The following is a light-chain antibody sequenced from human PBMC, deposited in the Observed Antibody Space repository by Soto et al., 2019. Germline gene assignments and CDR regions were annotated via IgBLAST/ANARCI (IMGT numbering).Light chain of an antibody. CDR2: AAS. J-gene: IGKJ1*01. Sequence: EIVLTQSPGTLSLSPGDRATLSCKASQSVADNYIAWYQQKPGQAPRLLIYAASRRAIGIPDTFSGSGSGTDFTLTITRLEPEDFALYYCQQYGHSPRTFGQGTKVEIK. CDR3: QQYGHSPRT. V-gene: IGKV3-20*01. CDR1: QSVADNY.